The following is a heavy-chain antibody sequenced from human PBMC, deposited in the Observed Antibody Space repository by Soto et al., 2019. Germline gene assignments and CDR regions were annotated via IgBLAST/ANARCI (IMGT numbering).Heavy chain of an antibody. Sequence: EVQLVESGGGLIQPGGSLRLSCAVSGFTVSNNYMSWVRQAPGKGLEGVSVIYSGGYTAYGDSVKGRFTISRDNSKNNHYLQMNTQRPDGPAVYYWATQRGGGGYWGQGTLVTVSS. D-gene: IGHD6-25*01. CDR3: ATQRGGGGY. CDR1: GFTVSNNY. V-gene: IGHV3-53*01. J-gene: IGHJ4*02. CDR2: IYSGGYT.